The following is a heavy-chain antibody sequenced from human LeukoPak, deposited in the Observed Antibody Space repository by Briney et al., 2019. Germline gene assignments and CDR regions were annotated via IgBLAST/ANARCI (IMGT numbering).Heavy chain of an antibody. J-gene: IGHJ6*03. D-gene: IGHD4-17*01. CDR3: ARNTVTYYYYYYMDV. CDR1: GGSVSSYY. V-gene: IGHV4-4*07. CDR2: IYTSGST. Sequence: SETLSLTCTVSGGSVSSYYWSWIRQPAGKGLEWIGRIYTSGSTNYNPSLKSRVTMSIDTSKNQFSLKLSSVTAADTAVYYCARNTVTYYYYYYMDVWGKGTTVTVSS.